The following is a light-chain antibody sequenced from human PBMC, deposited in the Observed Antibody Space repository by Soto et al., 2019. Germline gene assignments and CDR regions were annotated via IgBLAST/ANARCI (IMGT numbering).Light chain of an antibody. CDR1: QSVSSN. CDR3: QQYNNWPSWT. CDR2: GAS. V-gene: IGKV3-15*01. J-gene: IGKJ1*01. Sequence: EIVMTQSPATLSVSPGERATLSCRGSQSVSSNLPWYQQKPGPAPRLLIYGASTRATGIPARFSGSGSGTEFTLTISSLQSEDFAVYYCQQYNNWPSWTFGQGTKVDIK.